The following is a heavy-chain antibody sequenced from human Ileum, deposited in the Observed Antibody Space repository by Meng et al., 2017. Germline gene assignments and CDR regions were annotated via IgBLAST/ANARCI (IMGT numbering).Heavy chain of an antibody. CDR2: ISAYNGNT. CDR3: ARDRDYGDYVGYYYYYGMDV. D-gene: IGHD4-17*01. Sequence: ASVKVSCKASGYTFTSYGISWVRLAPGQGLEWMGWISAYNGNTNYAQKLQGRVTMTTDTSTSTAYMELRSLRSDDTAVYYCARDRDYGDYVGYYYYYGMDVWGQGTTVTVSS. V-gene: IGHV1-18*01. CDR1: GYTFTSYG. J-gene: IGHJ6*02.